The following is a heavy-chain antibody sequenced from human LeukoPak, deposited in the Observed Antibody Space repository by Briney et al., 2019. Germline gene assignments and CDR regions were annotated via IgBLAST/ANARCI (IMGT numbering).Heavy chain of an antibody. D-gene: IGHD3-22*01. Sequence: PGGSLRLSCAASGFTFSSYAMSWVRQAPGKGLEWVSAISGSGGSTYYADSVKGRFTISRDNSKNTLYLQMNSLRAEDTAVYYCAKDRYYYDSSGYYLDYDYWGQGTLVTVSS. CDR3: AKDRYYYDSSGYYLDYDY. J-gene: IGHJ4*02. V-gene: IGHV3-23*01. CDR1: GFTFSSYA. CDR2: ISGSGGST.